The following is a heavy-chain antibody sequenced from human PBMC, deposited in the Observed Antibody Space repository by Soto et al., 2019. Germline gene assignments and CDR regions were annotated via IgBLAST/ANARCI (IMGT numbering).Heavy chain of an antibody. Sequence: SQTLSLTCAISGDSVSSNSAAWNCISQSPSRGLEWLGRTYYRSKWYNDYAVSVKSRITINPDTSKNQFSLQLNSVTPEDTAVYYCARDTYSSGRYYYYYYGMDVWGQGTTVTVSS. CDR3: ARDTYSSGRYYYYYYGMDV. D-gene: IGHD6-19*01. V-gene: IGHV6-1*01. CDR2: TYYRSKWYN. J-gene: IGHJ6*02. CDR1: GDSVSSNSAA.